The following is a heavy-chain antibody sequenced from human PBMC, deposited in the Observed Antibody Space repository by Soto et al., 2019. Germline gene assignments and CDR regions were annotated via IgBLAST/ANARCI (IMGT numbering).Heavy chain of an antibody. CDR2: VHYSGDT. J-gene: IGHJ3*02. V-gene: IGHV4-59*08. CDR3: ARRHSGSQERGAFAI. CDR1: GGSISNHY. D-gene: IGHD6-13*01. Sequence: SETLSLTCAVSGGSISNHYWSWIRQPPGKGLEWIGYVHYSGDTNYYPSLKSRVTISVDTSTSHFSLKLNSVTAADTAIYYCARRHSGSQERGAFAIWGRGTLVTVSS.